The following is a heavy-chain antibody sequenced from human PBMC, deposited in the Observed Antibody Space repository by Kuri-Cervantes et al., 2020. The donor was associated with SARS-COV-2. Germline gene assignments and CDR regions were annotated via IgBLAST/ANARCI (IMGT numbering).Heavy chain of an antibody. J-gene: IGHJ4*02. CDR3: ARDQTYYYDSSGYPGDY. CDR1: GFTFSSYS. CDR2: ISSSSSTI. Sequence: GESLKISCAASGFTFSSYSMNWVRQAPGKGLAWVSYISSSSSTIYYADSVKGRFTISRDNAKNSLYLQMNSLRDEDTAVYYCARDQTYYYDSSGYPGDYWGQGTLVTVSS. D-gene: IGHD3-22*01. V-gene: IGHV3-48*02.